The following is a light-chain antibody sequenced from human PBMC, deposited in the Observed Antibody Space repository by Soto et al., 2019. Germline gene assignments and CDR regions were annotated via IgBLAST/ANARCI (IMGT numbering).Light chain of an antibody. V-gene: IGKV3-20*01. CDR3: QQYGSSLPST. CDR2: GAS. Sequence: EIVLTQSPGTLSLSPGERATLSCRASQSVSSSYLAWYQQKPGQAPRLLIYGASSRATGIPDRFSGSGSGTDFTLTISRLEPKDFAVYYCQQYGSSLPSTFGQGTKVEIK. CDR1: QSVSSSY. J-gene: IGKJ1*01.